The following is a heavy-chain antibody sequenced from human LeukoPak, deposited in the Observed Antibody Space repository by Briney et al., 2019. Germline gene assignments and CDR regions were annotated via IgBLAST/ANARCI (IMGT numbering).Heavy chain of an antibody. CDR1: GYTFTGYY. Sequence: GASVKVSCKTSGYTFTGYYIYWVRQAPGQGLEWMGQISPYSGDTNFAQQFQGRVTMTRDTSISTAYVELSRLRSDDTAVYYCARGGVDYWGQGTLVTVSS. CDR2: ISPYSGDT. V-gene: IGHV1-2*06. J-gene: IGHJ4*02. CDR3: ARGGVDY.